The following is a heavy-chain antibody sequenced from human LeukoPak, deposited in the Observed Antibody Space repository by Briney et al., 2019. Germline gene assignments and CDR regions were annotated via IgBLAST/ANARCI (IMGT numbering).Heavy chain of an antibody. CDR2: IYYSGST. J-gene: IGHJ6*02. D-gene: IGHD6-13*01. CDR1: GGSISSYY. V-gene: IGHV4-59*01. Sequence: PSETLSLTCTVSGGSISSYYWSWIRQPPGKGLEWIGYIYYSGSTNYNPSLKSRVTISVDTSKNQFSLKLSSVTAADTAVYYCARGGSSWYEYYYYYGMDVWGQGTTVTVSS. CDR3: ARGGSSWYEYYYYYGMDV.